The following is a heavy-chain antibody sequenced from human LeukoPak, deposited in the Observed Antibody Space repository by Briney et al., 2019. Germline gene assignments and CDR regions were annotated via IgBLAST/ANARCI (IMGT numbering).Heavy chain of an antibody. J-gene: IGHJ4*02. D-gene: IGHD6-19*01. CDR2: ISYDGSNK. V-gene: IGHV3-30-3*01. CDR3: ARGRYSSGWHTYYFDY. CDR1: GGSISSSS. Sequence: LSLTCTVSGGSISSSSYYWGWLRQPPGKGLEWVAVISYDGSNKYYADSVKGRFTISRDNSKNTLYLQMNSLRAEDTAVYYCARGRYSSGWHTYYFDYWGQGTLVTVSS.